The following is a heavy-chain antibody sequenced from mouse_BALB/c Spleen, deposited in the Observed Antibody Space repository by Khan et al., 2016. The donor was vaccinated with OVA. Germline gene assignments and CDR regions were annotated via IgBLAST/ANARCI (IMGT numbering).Heavy chain of an antibody. Sequence: QIQLVQSGPGLVAPSQSLSITCTVSGFSLTSYGVHWVRPPPGKGLEWLGVIWTGGSPNYNSALMSRLSISKDNSKSQVFLKMNSLQTDDTAMYYCARDYGNYGWYFDVWGAGTTVTVSS. J-gene: IGHJ1*01. CDR2: IWTGGSP. CDR1: GFSLTSYG. CDR3: ARDYGNYGWYFDV. D-gene: IGHD2-1*01. V-gene: IGHV2-9*02.